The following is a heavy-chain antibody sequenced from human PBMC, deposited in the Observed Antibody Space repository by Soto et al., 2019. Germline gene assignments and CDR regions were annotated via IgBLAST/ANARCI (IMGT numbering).Heavy chain of an antibody. V-gene: IGHV3-30-3*01. J-gene: IGHJ3*02. Sequence: QVQLMESGGGVVQPGRSLRLSCAASGFTFSTYALHWVRQAPGKGLEWVAVISFDGSTQYYADSLKGRFTISRDKSKNTLYLQMNSLRAEDTAVYYCTRERMDAFDIWGQGTMVTVS. CDR1: GFTFSTYA. CDR2: ISFDGSTQ. CDR3: TRERMDAFDI.